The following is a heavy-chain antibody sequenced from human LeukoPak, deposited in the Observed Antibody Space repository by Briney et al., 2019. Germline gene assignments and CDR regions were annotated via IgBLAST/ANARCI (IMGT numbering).Heavy chain of an antibody. Sequence: GGSLRLSCAASGFSFSSYAMSWVRRAPGKGLEWVSAISGSGGSTYYADSVKGRFTISRDNSKNTLYLQMNSLRAEDTAVYYCARVTSGWFDFWGQGTLVTVSS. D-gene: IGHD6-19*01. CDR3: ARVTSGWFDF. CDR2: ISGSGGST. V-gene: IGHV3-23*01. J-gene: IGHJ4*02. CDR1: GFSFSSYA.